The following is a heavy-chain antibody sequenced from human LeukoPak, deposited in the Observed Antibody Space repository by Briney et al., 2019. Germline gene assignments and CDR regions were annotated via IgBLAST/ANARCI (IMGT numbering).Heavy chain of an antibody. CDR3: AKDRIVISFGDVSKH. J-gene: IGHJ1*01. V-gene: IGHV3-30*04. CDR2: ISNDESTL. CDR1: GFTFSKYA. D-gene: IGHD3-10*01. Sequence: RGSLRLSCAASGFTFSKYAFHWVRQAPGKGLEWVALISNDESTLHYADSVKGRFTISRDNSKNTLYLQMNNLRVEDTAIYYCAKDRIVISFGDVSKHWGQGTLVTVSS.